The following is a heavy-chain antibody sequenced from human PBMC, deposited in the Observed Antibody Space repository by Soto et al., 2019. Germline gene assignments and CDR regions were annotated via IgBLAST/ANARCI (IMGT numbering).Heavy chain of an antibody. D-gene: IGHD5-12*01. Sequence: SETLSLTCTVSGDSISSGDYYWSWIRQPPGKGLEWIGYIYYSGSTYYNPSLKSRVTISVDTSKNQFSLKLSSVTAADTAVYYCARVPNSGYDDDYYYYGMDVWGQGTTVTVSS. CDR2: IYYSGST. CDR1: GDSISSGDYY. V-gene: IGHV4-30-4*01. J-gene: IGHJ6*02. CDR3: ARVPNSGYDDDYYYYGMDV.